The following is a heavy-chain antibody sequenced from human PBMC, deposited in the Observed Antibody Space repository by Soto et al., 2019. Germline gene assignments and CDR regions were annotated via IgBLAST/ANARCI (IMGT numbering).Heavy chain of an antibody. D-gene: IGHD3-22*01. CDR3: AREGVILDESRGGYDY. CDR1: GFTFSSYW. Sequence: EVQLVESGGDLVQPGGSLRLSCAASGFTFSSYWMSWVRQAPGKGLEWVANIKQDGSEKYYVDSVKGRFTISRDNAKNALFVQMNSLRVEDTDVYYCAREGVILDESRGGYDYWGQGTLVPVSP. CDR2: IKQDGSEK. J-gene: IGHJ4*02. V-gene: IGHV3-7*01.